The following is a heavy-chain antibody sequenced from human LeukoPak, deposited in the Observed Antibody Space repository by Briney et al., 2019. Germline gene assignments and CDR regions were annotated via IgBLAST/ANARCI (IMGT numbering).Heavy chain of an antibody. CDR2: IIPILGIA. D-gene: IGHD3-22*01. Sequence: SVKVSCKASGGTFSSYAISWVRQAPGQGLEWMGRIIPILGIANYAQKFQGRVTITADKSTSTAYMELSSLRSEDTAVYYCARGDCYDSSGYYTPSYYFDYWGQGTLVTVSS. J-gene: IGHJ4*02. CDR1: GGTFSSYA. CDR3: ARGDCYDSSGYYTPSYYFDY. V-gene: IGHV1-69*04.